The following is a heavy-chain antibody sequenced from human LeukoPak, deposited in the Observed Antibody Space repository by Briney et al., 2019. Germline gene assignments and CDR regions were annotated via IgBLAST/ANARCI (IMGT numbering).Heavy chain of an antibody. V-gene: IGHV4-4*09. CDR1: GGSISSYY. D-gene: IGHD5-12*01. J-gene: IGHJ6*03. Sequence: SETLSLPFRVSGGSISSYYWSWIRPPPGKGLEGLAFIYTDGSTNYNPSLKSRVTISVDTSSNQFSLKLSSVTAADTAVYFCAKTGNGYDPLYYYYYMDVWGKGTTVTVSS. CDR2: IYTDGST. CDR3: AKTGNGYDPLYYYYYMDV.